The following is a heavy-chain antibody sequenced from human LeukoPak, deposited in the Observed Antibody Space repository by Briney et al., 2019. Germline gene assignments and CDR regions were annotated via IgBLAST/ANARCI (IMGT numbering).Heavy chain of an antibody. CDR1: GGTFSSYA. V-gene: IGHV1-69*04. D-gene: IGHD2-15*01. CDR2: IIPILGIA. CDR3: ARELLDCSGGSCYPDTANVDTAMLSDY. Sequence: SVKVSCKASGGTFSSYAISSVRQAPGQGLEWMGRIIPILGIANYAQKFQGRVTITADKSTSTAYMELSSLRSEDTAVYYCARELLDCSGGSCYPDTANVDTAMLSDYWGQGTLVTVSS. J-gene: IGHJ4*02.